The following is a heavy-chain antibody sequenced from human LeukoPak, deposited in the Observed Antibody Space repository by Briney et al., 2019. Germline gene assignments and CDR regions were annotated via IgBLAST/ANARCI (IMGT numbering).Heavy chain of an antibody. CDR2: IYYSGST. CDR1: GGSISSSSYY. Sequence: PSETLSLTCTVSGGSISSSSYYWGWIRQPPGKGLEWIGSIYYSGSTYYNPSLKSRVTISVDTSKNQFSLKLSSVTAADTAVYYCASAPYSSSPEYWGQGTLVTVSS. CDR3: ASAPYSSSPEY. V-gene: IGHV4-39*07. D-gene: IGHD6-13*01. J-gene: IGHJ4*02.